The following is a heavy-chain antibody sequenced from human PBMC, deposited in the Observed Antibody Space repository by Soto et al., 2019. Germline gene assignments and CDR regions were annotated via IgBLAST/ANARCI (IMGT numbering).Heavy chain of an antibody. CDR3: ATTLYSNYVPPEGY. CDR1: GFTFSTYT. D-gene: IGHD4-4*01. CDR2: ISGSGGST. V-gene: IGHV3-23*01. Sequence: EVQLLESGGCLVQPGGSLRLSCAASGFTFSTYTMSWVRQAPGKGLEWVSRISGSGGSTYYTDSVKGRFTISRDNSKNTLYLQMNSLRADDTAVYYCATTLYSNYVPPEGYWGQGTLVTVSS. J-gene: IGHJ4*02.